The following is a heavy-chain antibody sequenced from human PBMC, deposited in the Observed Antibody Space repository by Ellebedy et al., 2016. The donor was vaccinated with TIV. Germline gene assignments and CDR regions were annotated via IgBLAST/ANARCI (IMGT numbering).Heavy chain of an antibody. CDR2: INHSGST. J-gene: IGHJ4*02. CDR1: GGSVSSGGYY. Sequence: SETLSLTCTVSGGSVSSGGYYWSWIRQPPGKGLEWIGEINHSGSTNYNPSLKSRVTISVDTSKNQFSLKLSSVTAADTAVYYCTKLGYCSGGSCQQDDHWGQGTLVTVSS. CDR3: TKLGYCSGGSCQQDDH. V-gene: IGHV4-61*08. D-gene: IGHD2-15*01.